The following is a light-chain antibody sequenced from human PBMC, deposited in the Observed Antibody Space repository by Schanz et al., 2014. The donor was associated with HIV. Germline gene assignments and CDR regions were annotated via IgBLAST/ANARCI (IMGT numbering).Light chain of an antibody. V-gene: IGLV1-44*01. Sequence: QSVLTQPPSVSGTPGQSVTISCSGSSSYIATNSINWYQRLPGAAPRLLIYSNNQRPSGVPDRFAGSKSGASASLAISGLQSEDEADYFCATWDGGLNAMVFGGGTKLTVL. CDR2: SNN. CDR1: SSYIATNS. CDR3: ATWDGGLNAMV. J-gene: IGLJ2*01.